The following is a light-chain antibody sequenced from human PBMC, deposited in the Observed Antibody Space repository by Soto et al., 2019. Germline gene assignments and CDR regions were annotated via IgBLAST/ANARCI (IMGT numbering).Light chain of an antibody. Sequence: HSVLTQPPSVSGAPGQRVTISCTGSSSNIGAGYDVQWYQQLPGTAPKLLIYGNSNRPSGVPDRFSGSKSGTSASLAITGLQAEDEADYYCQSYDSSYYVFGTGTKVTVL. J-gene: IGLJ1*01. CDR3: QSYDSSYYV. V-gene: IGLV1-40*01. CDR2: GNS. CDR1: SSNIGAGYD.